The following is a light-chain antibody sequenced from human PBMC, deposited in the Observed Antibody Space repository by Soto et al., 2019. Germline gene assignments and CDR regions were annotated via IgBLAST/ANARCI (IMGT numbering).Light chain of an antibody. CDR1: SSDVGLYNY. Sequence: QSVLTQPASVSGSPGQSINISCTGTSSDVGLYNYVSWYQQHPGEAPKLMIYDVTNRPSGVSNRFSGSKSGNTASLTISGLQAEDEADYYCSSYTSSSTLVFGGGTKVTVL. V-gene: IGLV2-14*01. CDR3: SSYTSSSTLV. J-gene: IGLJ2*01. CDR2: DVT.